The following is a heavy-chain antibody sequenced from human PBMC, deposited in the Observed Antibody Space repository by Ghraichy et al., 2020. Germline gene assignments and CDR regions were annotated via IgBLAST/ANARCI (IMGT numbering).Heavy chain of an antibody. Sequence: SQTLSLTCAVYGGSFSGYYWSWIRQPPGKGLEWIGEINHSGSTNYNPSLKSRVTISVDTSKNQFSLKLSSVTAADTAVYYCARARIAARRLYYFDYWGQGTLVTVSS. CDR1: GGSFSGYY. CDR3: ARARIAARRLYYFDY. D-gene: IGHD6-6*01. J-gene: IGHJ4*02. V-gene: IGHV4-34*01. CDR2: INHSGST.